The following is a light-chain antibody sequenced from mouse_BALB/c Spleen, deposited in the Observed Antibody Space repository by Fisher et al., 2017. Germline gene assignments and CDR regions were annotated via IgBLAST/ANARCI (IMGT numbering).Light chain of an antibody. V-gene: IGKV4-68*01. CDR2: LTS. CDR3: QQFTSSPWT. J-gene: IGKJ1*01. CDR1: SSVSY. Sequence: IVMTQTTAIMSASPGEKVTMTCSASSSVSYMYWYQQKPRSSPKPWIYLTSNLASGVPARFSGSGSGTSYSLTISSMEGEDAATYYCQQFTSSPWTFGGGTELEIK.